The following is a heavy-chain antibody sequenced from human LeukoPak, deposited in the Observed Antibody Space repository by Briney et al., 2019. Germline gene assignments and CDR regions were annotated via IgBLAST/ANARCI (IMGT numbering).Heavy chain of an antibody. J-gene: IGHJ6*02. Sequence: GGSLRLSCVASGFTFSSYAMHWVRQAPGKGLEWVAVISYDGSNKYYADSVKGRFTISRDNSKNTLYLQMNSLRAEDTAVYYCARVVPAAMDYYYYGMDVWGQGTTVTVSS. V-gene: IGHV3-30*04. CDR1: GFTFSSYA. CDR2: ISYDGSNK. D-gene: IGHD2-2*01. CDR3: ARVVPAAMDYYYYGMDV.